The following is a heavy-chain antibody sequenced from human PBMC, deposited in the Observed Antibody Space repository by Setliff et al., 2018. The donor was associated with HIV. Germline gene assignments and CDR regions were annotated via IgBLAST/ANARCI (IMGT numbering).Heavy chain of an antibody. CDR3: ARGVPADAYAFDI. CDR2: ISTYNGNT. CDR1: GDSFNISA. V-gene: IGHV1-18*01. Sequence: ASVKVSCKTSGDSFNISAVSWVRQAPGQGLEWLGWISTYNGNTNYAQKFQGRVTMSTDTSTTTAFMELRSLISDDTAVYYCARGVPADAYAFDIWGQGTLVTVSS. J-gene: IGHJ3*02. D-gene: IGHD2-2*01.